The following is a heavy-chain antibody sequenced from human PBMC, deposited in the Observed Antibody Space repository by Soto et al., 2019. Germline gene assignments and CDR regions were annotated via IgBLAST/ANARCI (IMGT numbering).Heavy chain of an antibody. V-gene: IGHV1-2*02. Sequence: VKVSCKASGSTFTGYYMHWVRQAPGQGLEWMGWINPNSGGTNYAQKFQGRVTMTRDTSISTAYMELSRLRSDDTAVYYCATPGPTTVTAFDYWGQGTLVTVSS. CDR1: GSTFTGYY. D-gene: IGHD4-17*01. J-gene: IGHJ4*02. CDR2: INPNSGGT. CDR3: ATPGPTTVTAFDY.